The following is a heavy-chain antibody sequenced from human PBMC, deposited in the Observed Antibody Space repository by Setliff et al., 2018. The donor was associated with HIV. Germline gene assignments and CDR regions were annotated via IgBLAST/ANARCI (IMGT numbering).Heavy chain of an antibody. J-gene: IGHJ5*02. V-gene: IGHV3-11*01. CDR2: ISSSGNTM. CDR1: GFTFSDYY. Sequence: PGGSLRLSCAASGFTFSDYYMAWIRQAPGKGLEWISYISSSGNTMYYADSVTGRFTISRDNSKNSLFLQMNSLRAEDTAVYYCARGKKWFDPWGQGTLVTVSS. CDR3: ARGKKWFDP.